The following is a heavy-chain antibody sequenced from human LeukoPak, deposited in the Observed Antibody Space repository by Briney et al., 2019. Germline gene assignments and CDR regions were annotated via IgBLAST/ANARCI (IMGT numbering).Heavy chain of an antibody. Sequence: SETLSLTCTVSGGSIRSSSYYWGWIRQPPGKGLEWIGSIYYSGSTYYNPSLKSRVTISIDTSKNQFSLKLNSVTAADTALYYCAREGHSASDAFDIWGQGTMVTVSS. CDR3: AREGHSASDAFDI. CDR2: IYYSGST. J-gene: IGHJ3*02. V-gene: IGHV4-39*07. CDR1: GGSIRSSSYY. D-gene: IGHD1-26*01.